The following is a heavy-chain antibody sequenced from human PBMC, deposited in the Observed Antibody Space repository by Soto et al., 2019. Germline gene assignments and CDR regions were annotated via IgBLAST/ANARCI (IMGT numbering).Heavy chain of an antibody. Sequence: ASVKVSCKASGYTFTSYDINWVRQATGQGLEWMGWMNPNSGNTGYAQKLQGRVTMTTDTSTSTAYMELRSLRSDGTAVYYCARDNAGPDYYYYGMDVWGQGTTVTVSS. J-gene: IGHJ6*01. V-gene: IGHV1-8*01. D-gene: IGHD6-13*01. CDR2: MNPNSGNT. CDR1: GYTFTSYD. CDR3: ARDNAGPDYYYYGMDV.